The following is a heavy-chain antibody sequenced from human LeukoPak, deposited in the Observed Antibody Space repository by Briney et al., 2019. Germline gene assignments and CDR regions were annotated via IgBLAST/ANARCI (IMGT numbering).Heavy chain of an antibody. D-gene: IGHD3-22*01. V-gene: IGHV3-48*04. CDR3: ARALYDSSGYLTLNDAFDI. CDR2: ISSSSSTI. CDR1: GLTVSSNY. Sequence: GGSLRLSCAASGLTVSSNYMSWVRQAPGKGLEWVSYISSSSSTIYYADSVKGRFTISRDNAKNSLYLQMNSLRAEDTAVYYCARALYDSSGYLTLNDAFDIWGQGTMVTVSS. J-gene: IGHJ3*02.